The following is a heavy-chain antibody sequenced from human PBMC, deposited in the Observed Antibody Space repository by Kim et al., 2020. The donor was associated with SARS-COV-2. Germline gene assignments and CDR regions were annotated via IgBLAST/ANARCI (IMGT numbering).Heavy chain of an antibody. D-gene: IGHD3-10*01. J-gene: IGHJ6*02. V-gene: IGHV4-39*01. Sequence: SETLSLTCTVSGGSISSSSYYWGWIRQPPGKGLEWIGSIYYSGSTYYNPSLKSRVTISVDTSKNQFSLKLSSVTAADTAVYYCARHRITMVRGVITRKLYYYGMDVWGQGTTVTVSS. CDR2: IYYSGST. CDR3: ARHRITMVRGVITRKLYYYGMDV. CDR1: GGSISSSSYY.